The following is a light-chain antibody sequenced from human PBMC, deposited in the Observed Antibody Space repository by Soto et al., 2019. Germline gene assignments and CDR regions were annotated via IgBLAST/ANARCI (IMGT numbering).Light chain of an antibody. CDR2: GAS. Sequence: EIVMTQSPATLSVSPGERTTLSCRASQIISISLAWYQQKPGQAPRLLIYGASTRATGITARFSGCGSCTDFTPTNTSPQSESCALDEYQEYNNWRPTSGGGTKVEIK. V-gene: IGKV3-15*01. CDR3: QEYNNWRPT. CDR1: QIISIS. J-gene: IGKJ4*01.